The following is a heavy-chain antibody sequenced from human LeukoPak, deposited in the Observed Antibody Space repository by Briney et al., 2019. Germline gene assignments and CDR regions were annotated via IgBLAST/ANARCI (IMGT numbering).Heavy chain of an antibody. J-gene: IGHJ4*02. CDR2: IKSKGDGATT. CDR3: TTGYGSRWLSVCVTDY. CDR1: GFTFSDAW. Sequence: PGGSLRLSCAASGFTFSDAWMSWVRQAPGKGLEWVGRIKSKGDGATTSYAAPVQGRFTISRDDSKNTLYLQMSGLKVEDTAVYYCTTGYGSRWLSVCVTDYWGQGTLVTVSS. V-gene: IGHV3-15*01. D-gene: IGHD6-13*01.